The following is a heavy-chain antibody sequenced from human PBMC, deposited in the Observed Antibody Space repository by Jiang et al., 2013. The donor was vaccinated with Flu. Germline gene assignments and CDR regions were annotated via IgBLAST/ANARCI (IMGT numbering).Heavy chain of an antibody. CDR1: GYTFTDYT. J-gene: IGHJ1*01. Sequence: SGAEVKKPGASVKISCKTSGYTFTDYTVHWLRQAPGQGLEWMGWVAGANGNTRFSQQFQDRVVLSRDTSASTAYMELTGLRPEDTAVYYCARPRNIVTVSGTRFQYWGQGTLVTVSS. CDR2: VAGANGNT. CDR3: ARPRNIVTVSGTRFQY. D-gene: IGHD6-19*01. V-gene: IGHV1-3*01.